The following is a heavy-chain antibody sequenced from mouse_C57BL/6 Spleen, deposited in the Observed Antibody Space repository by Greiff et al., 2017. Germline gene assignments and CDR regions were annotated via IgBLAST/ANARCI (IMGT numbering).Heavy chain of an antibody. D-gene: IGHD1-1*01. Sequence: VQLQQSGAELVKPGASVKLSCKSSGYTFTEYTIHWVKQRSGQGLELIGWFYPGSGSIKYNEKFTYKVTLTADKSSSTVYMDLSRLTSEDSAVYFCARHDGNYYGSSLYFDVWGTGTTVTVSS. CDR3: ARHDGNYYGSSLYFDV. CDR2: FYPGSGSI. CDR1: GYTFTEYT. V-gene: IGHV1-62-2*01. J-gene: IGHJ1*03.